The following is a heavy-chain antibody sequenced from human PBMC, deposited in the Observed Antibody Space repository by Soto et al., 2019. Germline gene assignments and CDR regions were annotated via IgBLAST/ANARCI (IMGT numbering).Heavy chain of an antibody. V-gene: IGHV3-30-3*01. CDR3: ARGPVWGSYLFFDY. CDR2: ISYDGSNK. D-gene: IGHD3-16*02. CDR1: GFTFSSYA. Sequence: QVQLVESGGGVVQPGRSLRLSCAAYGFTFSSYAMHWVRKSPGKGLEWVAVISYDGSNKYYADSVKGRFTISRDNSKNTLYLQMNSLRAEDTAVYYCARGPVWGSYLFFDYWGQGTLVTVSS. J-gene: IGHJ4*02.